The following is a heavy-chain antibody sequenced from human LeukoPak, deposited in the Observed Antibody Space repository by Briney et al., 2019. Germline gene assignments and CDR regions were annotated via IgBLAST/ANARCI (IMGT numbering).Heavy chain of an antibody. CDR1: GYSFTNYW. CDR2: IYPGDSDT. D-gene: IGHD4-17*01. Sequence: GESLKISCKGSGYSFTNYWIGWVRQMPGKGLEWMGIIYPGDSDTRYSPSFQGQVSMSADKSISTAYLQWSTLKASDTAMYYCLTTVTKSHAYDAWGQGTMVTVSS. J-gene: IGHJ3*01. CDR3: LTTVTKSHAYDA. V-gene: IGHV5-51*01.